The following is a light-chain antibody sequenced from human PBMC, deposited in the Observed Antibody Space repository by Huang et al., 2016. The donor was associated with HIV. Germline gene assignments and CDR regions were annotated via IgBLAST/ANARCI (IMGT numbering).Light chain of an antibody. Sequence: EILLTQSPGTLSFSPGERSPLSCRASQSVIDNHLAWYQQKPGQAPRCLIYDAFFRATGIPDRFSGSGSGTDFTLIISRLEPEDFAVYFCQQYSGSPPYTFGQGTKLDI. CDR3: QQYSGSPPYT. CDR1: QSVIDNH. CDR2: DAF. J-gene: IGKJ2*01. V-gene: IGKV3-20*01.